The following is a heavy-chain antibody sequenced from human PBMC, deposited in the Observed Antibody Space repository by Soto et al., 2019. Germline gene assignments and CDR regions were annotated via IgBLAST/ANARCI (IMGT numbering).Heavy chain of an antibody. CDR2: IDPSDSYT. D-gene: IGHD2-2*01. CDR3: ARHVPSGGSSTWFDP. Sequence: GESLKISCKGSGYSFTSYWISWVRQMPGKGLEWMGRIDPSDSYTNYSPSFQGHVTISADKSISTAYLQWSSLKASDTAMYYCARHVPSGGSSTWFDPWGQGTLVTVSS. J-gene: IGHJ5*02. CDR1: GYSFTSYW. V-gene: IGHV5-10-1*01.